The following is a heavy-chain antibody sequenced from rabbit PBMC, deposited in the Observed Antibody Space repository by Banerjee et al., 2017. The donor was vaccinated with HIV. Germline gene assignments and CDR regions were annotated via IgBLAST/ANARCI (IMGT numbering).Heavy chain of an antibody. CDR2: INSNTGNT. CDR1: GIDFSRYG. Sequence: QEQLVESGGGLDTLGGSLKLSCKASGIDFSRYGISWVRQAPGKGLEWIACINSNTGNTVYASWAKGPFTISKTSSTTVTLQMTSLTATDTATYFCARDLAGVIGWNFNLWGPGTLVTVS. D-gene: IGHD4-1*01. CDR3: ARDLAGVIGWNFNL. J-gene: IGHJ4*01. V-gene: IGHV1S45*01.